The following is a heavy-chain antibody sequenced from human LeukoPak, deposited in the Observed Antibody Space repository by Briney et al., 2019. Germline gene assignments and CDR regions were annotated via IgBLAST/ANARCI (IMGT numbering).Heavy chain of an antibody. V-gene: IGHV3-48*03. J-gene: IGHJ4*02. Sequence: GGSLRLSWAASGYTFSSYEINWVRQAPEKGLEWVSYISSSGSTIYYADSVKGRFTISRDNAKNSLYLQMNSLRAEDTAVYYCARVGCFSSTSCYRGSDYWGQGTLVTVSS. CDR2: ISSSGSTI. CDR3: ARVGCFSSTSCYRGSDY. D-gene: IGHD2-2*01. CDR1: GYTFSSYE.